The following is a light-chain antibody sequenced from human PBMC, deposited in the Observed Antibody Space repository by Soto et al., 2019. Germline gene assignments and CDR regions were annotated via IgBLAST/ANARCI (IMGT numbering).Light chain of an antibody. Sequence: DIQLTQSPSFLSASVGDRVTITCRASQGISSYLAWYQQKPGKAPKLLIYAASTLQSGVPSRFSGSGSGTEFTLTISSLQPEDFATYYCQQLNSYPGTFVPGTKVDIK. V-gene: IGKV1-9*01. J-gene: IGKJ3*01. CDR2: AAS. CDR3: QQLNSYPGT. CDR1: QGISSY.